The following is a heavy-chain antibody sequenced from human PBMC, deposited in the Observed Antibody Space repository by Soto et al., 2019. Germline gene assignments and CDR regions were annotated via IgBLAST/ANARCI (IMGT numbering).Heavy chain of an antibody. Sequence: QVQLRESGPGLVKPSQTLSLTSTVSGRSITSGGHYWTWILQQPGKSLEWIGYIDYSGSTNYNPSLKSRLSISIAPSKTQSSLNLTSVTPADTAVYYCARDRSPGGKPYLDYWGQGALVTVSS. J-gene: IGHJ4*02. V-gene: IGHV4-31*03. D-gene: IGHD1-26*01. CDR1: GRSITSGGHY. CDR3: ARDRSPGGKPYLDY. CDR2: IDYSGST.